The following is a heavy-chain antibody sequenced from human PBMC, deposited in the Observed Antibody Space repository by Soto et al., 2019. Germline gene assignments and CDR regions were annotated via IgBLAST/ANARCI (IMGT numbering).Heavy chain of an antibody. D-gene: IGHD3-3*01. CDR1: GFTFSTYA. J-gene: IGHJ4*02. V-gene: IGHV3-23*01. Sequence: EMQLLESGGGLVQPGGSLRLSCAASGFTFSTYAMTWVRQAPGKGLEWVSALSGNSGTTYSADSVKGRFTISRDNSRNTLYLQMSSLRAEDTALYYCAKGSKFTIFSPNDYWGQGPLVTVSS. CDR2: LSGNSGTT. CDR3: AKGSKFTIFSPNDY.